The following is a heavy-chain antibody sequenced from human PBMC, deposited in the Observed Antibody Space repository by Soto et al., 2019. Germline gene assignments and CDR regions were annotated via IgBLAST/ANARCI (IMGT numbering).Heavy chain of an antibody. D-gene: IGHD2-15*01. Sequence: GAPVKVSCKASGYTFTSYDINWVRQATGQGLEWMGWMNPNSGNTGYAQKFQGRVTMTRNTSISTAYMELSSLRSEDTAVYYCARGITDCSGGSCYNWFDPWGQGTLVTVSS. CDR3: ARGITDCSGGSCYNWFDP. CDR1: GYTFTSYD. CDR2: MNPNSGNT. V-gene: IGHV1-8*01. J-gene: IGHJ5*02.